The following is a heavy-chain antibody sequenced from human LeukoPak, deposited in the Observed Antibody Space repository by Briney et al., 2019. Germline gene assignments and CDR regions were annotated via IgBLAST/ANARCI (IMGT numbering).Heavy chain of an antibody. D-gene: IGHD1-26*01. V-gene: IGHV1-2*02. CDR2: VGRKKGDT. J-gene: IGHJ4*02. Sequence: ASVKVSCKASGYTFSGYYIHWLRQATGQGLEWMGYVGRKKGDTNYAQRFQGRVTMTTDTSINTVYMDLSGLRSDDTAIYYCARVTSYMDSAAHLPYYFDYWGQGTLVTVSS. CDR3: ARVTSYMDSAAHLPYYFDY. CDR1: GYTFSGYY.